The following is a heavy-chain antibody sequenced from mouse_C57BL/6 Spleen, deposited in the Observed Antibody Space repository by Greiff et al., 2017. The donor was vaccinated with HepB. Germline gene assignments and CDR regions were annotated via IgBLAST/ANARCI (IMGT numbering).Heavy chain of an antibody. CDR3: AREGGNYYGSSYENAMDY. J-gene: IGHJ4*01. CDR2: IDPEDGET. D-gene: IGHD1-1*01. Sequence: VHVKQSGAELVKPGASVKLSCTASGFNIKDYYMHWVKQRTEQGLEWIGRIDPEDGETKYAPKFQGKATITADTSSNTAYLQLSSLTSEDTAVYYCAREGGNYYGSSYENAMDYWGQGTSVTVSS. V-gene: IGHV14-2*01. CDR1: GFNIKDYY.